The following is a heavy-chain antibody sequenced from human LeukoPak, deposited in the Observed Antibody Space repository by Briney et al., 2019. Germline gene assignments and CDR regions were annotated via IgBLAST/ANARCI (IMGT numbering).Heavy chain of an antibody. CDR3: AKGDTS. Sequence: GGSLRLSCAASGFTVSSNYMSWVRQAPGKGLEWVSLIYSGGTTYYADSVKGRFNISRDNFKNTSYLQMNSLRVEDTAVYYCAKGDTSWGQGTLVTVSS. V-gene: IGHV3-53*05. CDR2: IYSGGTT. CDR1: GFTVSSNY. D-gene: IGHD2-21*02. J-gene: IGHJ5*02.